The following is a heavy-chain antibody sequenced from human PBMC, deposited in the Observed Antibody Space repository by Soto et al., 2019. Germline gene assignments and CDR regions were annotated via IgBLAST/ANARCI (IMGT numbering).Heavy chain of an antibody. D-gene: IGHD1-1*01. CDR1: GLTISGKKY. J-gene: IGHJ3*01. CDR3: ATWHEREHAYDV. V-gene: IGHV3-53*01. Sequence: DVQLVESGGGLIQPGESLRLSCAAFGLTISGKKYVAWVRQAPGKGLEWVSGLYDVDGSFYADSVRGRFTTSSDSSKATVYLQMNDPRPDDTAVYYCATWHEREHAYDVWGQGTTVTVSS. CDR2: LYDVDGS.